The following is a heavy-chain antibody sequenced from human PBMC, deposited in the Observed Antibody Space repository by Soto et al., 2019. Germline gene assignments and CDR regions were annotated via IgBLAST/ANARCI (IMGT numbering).Heavy chain of an antibody. CDR3: ARVPHGDPKRGYFDY. Sequence: GGSLRLSCAASGFTFSSYAMHWVRQAPGKGLEWVAVISYDGSNKYYADSVKGRFTISRDNSKNTLYLQMNSLRAEDTVVYYCARVPHGDPKRGYFDYWGQGTLVTVSS. D-gene: IGHD3-10*01. CDR2: ISYDGSNK. J-gene: IGHJ4*02. V-gene: IGHV3-30*04. CDR1: GFTFSSYA.